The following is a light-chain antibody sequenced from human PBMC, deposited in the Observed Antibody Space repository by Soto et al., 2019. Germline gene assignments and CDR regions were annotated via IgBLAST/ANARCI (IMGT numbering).Light chain of an antibody. CDR3: QHYGSSPPEIT. Sequence: EIVMTQSPATLSVSPGERVALSCRASQKVSSSYLAWYQQKPGQAPRLLIYDASRRATGIPDRFSGTGSGTDFTLTIRRLELEDFAVYYCQHYGSSPPEITFGQGTRLEIK. CDR1: QKVSSSY. CDR2: DAS. J-gene: IGKJ5*01. V-gene: IGKV3-20*01.